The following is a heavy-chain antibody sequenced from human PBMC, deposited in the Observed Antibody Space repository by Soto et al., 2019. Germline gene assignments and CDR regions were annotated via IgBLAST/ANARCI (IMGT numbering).Heavy chain of an antibody. J-gene: IGHJ6*03. CDR1: GGSISSGGYY. D-gene: IGHD2-2*01. Sequence: PSETLSLTCTVSGGSISSGGYYWSWIRQHPGKGLEWIGSIYYSGSTYYNPSLKSRVTISVDTSKNQFSLKLSSVTAADTAVYYCARQGPLEYCSSTSCYEIYYYYMDAWGKGTTVTVSS. CDR2: IYYSGST. CDR3: ARQGPLEYCSSTSCYEIYYYYMDA. V-gene: IGHV4-31*03.